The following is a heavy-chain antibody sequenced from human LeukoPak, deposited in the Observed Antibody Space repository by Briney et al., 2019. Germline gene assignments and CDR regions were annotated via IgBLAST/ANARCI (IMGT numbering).Heavy chain of an antibody. Sequence: ASVTVSCKASGYTFTGYYKHWVRQAPGQGLEWMGWINPNSGGTNYAQKLQGRVTMTTDTSTSTAYMELRSLRSDDTAVYYCARVRGGGSYGRDLCDYWGQGTLVTVSS. CDR1: GYTFTGYY. D-gene: IGHD1-26*01. J-gene: IGHJ4*02. CDR2: INPNSGGT. CDR3: ARVRGGGSYGRDLCDY. V-gene: IGHV1-2*02.